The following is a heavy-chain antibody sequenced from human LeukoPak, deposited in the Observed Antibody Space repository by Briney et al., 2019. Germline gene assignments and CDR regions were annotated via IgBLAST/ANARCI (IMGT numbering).Heavy chain of an antibody. CDR2: INHSGST. CDR3: ARGNRGWWNYFDY. J-gene: IGHJ4*02. CDR1: GGSFSGYY. Sequence: SETLSLTCAVYGGSFSGYYWSWIRQPPGKGLEWIGEINHSGSTNYNPSLKSRVTISVDTSKNQFSLKLSSVTAADTAVYYCARGNRGWWNYFDYWGQGTLVTVSS. D-gene: IGHD6-19*01. V-gene: IGHV4-34*01.